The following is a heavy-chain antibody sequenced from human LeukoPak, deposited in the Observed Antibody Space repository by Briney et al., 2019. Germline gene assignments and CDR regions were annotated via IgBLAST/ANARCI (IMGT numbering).Heavy chain of an antibody. CDR1: GFPFSRYG. D-gene: IGHD5-24*01. CDR2: IWIGGSGV. V-gene: IGHV3-33*06. Sequence: GGSLTLSCAASGFPFSRYGMHGVRQAPGKGLEWVAVIWIGGSGVYYADCVQGRFTISRDNSENTLYLQMDILRAEDTAVYYCAKASNGYNGHYFDYWGQGTPVTVSS. CDR3: AKASNGYNGHYFDY. J-gene: IGHJ4*02.